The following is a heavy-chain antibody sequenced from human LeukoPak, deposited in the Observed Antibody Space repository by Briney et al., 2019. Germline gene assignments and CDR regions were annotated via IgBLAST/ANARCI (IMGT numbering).Heavy chain of an antibody. D-gene: IGHD3-3*01. CDR2: INHSGST. CDR1: GGSFSGYY. CDR3: ARRRSGYRSGFGY. V-gene: IGHV4-34*01. J-gene: IGHJ4*02. Sequence: PSETLSLTCAVYGGSFSGYYWSWIRQPPGKGLEWIGEINHSGSTNYNPSLKSRVTISVDASKNQFSLKLSSVTAADTAVYYCARRRSGYRSGFGYWGQGTLVTVSS.